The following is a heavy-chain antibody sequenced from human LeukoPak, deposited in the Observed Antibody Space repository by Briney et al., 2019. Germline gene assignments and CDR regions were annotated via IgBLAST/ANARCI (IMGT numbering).Heavy chain of an antibody. CDR1: GGTFSSYA. CDR2: IIPIFGTA. Sequence: ASVKVSCKASGGTFSSYAISWVRQAPGQGLEWMGGIIPIFGTANYAQKLQGRVTMSTDTSTSTAYMELRSLRSEDTAVYYCARGSGALRFLEWLPTLDWFDPWGQGTLVTVST. D-gene: IGHD3-3*01. J-gene: IGHJ5*02. CDR3: ARGSGALRFLEWLPTLDWFDP. V-gene: IGHV1-69*05.